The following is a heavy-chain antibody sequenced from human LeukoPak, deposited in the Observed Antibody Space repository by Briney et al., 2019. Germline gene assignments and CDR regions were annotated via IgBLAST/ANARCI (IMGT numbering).Heavy chain of an antibody. Sequence: PGGSLRLSCAASGFTFSSYSMNWVRQAPGKGLEWVSSISSSSYIYYADSVKGRFTISRDNAKNSLYLQMNSLRAEDTAVYYCARDLGLYYYDSSGHEDYWGQGTLVTVSS. J-gene: IGHJ4*02. CDR2: ISSSSYI. D-gene: IGHD3-22*01. CDR3: ARDLGLYYYDSSGHEDY. CDR1: GFTFSSYS. V-gene: IGHV3-21*01.